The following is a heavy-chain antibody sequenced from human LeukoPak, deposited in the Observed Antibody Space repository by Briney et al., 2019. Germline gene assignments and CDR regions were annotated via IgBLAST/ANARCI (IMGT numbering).Heavy chain of an antibody. D-gene: IGHD3-3*01. J-gene: IGHJ4*02. CDR1: GGSFSGYY. V-gene: IGHV4-34*01. Sequence: SETLSLTCAVSGGSFSGYYWSWIRQPPGKGLEWIGEINHSGSTNYNPSLKSRVTISVDTSKNQFSLKLSSVTAADTAVYYCARGRTYYDFWSGYQSPFGYWGQGTLVTVSS. CDR3: ARGRTYYDFWSGYQSPFGY. CDR2: INHSGST.